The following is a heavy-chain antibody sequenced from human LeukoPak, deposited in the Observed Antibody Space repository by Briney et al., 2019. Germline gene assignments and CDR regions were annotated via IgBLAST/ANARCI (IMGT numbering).Heavy chain of an antibody. V-gene: IGHV3-23*01. J-gene: IGHJ1*01. CDR3: AKVRVVPVNHIRYFQH. Sequence: GGSLRLSCAASGFTFSSYAMSWVRQAPGKGLEWVSAISGSGGSTYYADSVKGRFTISRDNSKNTLYLQMNSLRAEDTAVYYCAKVRVVPVNHIRYFQHWGQGTLVTVSS. CDR2: ISGSGGST. D-gene: IGHD2-2*01. CDR1: GFTFSSYA.